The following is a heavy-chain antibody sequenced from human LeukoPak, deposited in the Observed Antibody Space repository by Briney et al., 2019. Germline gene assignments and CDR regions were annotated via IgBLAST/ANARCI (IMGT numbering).Heavy chain of an antibody. CDR3: ARAGGYASSWAY. CDR1: GFTFSSYW. CDR2: IKQDGSEK. D-gene: IGHD5-12*01. V-gene: IGHV3-7*01. Sequence: PGGSLRLSCAASGFTFSSYWMSWVRQAPGKGLEWVANIKQDGSEKNYVDSVKGRFTISRDNAKNSLDLQMNSLRGEDTAMYYCARAGGYASSWAYWGQGTLVTVSS. J-gene: IGHJ4*02.